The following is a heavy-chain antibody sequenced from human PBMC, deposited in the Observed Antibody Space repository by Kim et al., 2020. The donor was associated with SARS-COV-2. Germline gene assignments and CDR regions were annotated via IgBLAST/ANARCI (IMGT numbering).Heavy chain of an antibody. V-gene: IGHV3-15*01. D-gene: IGHD2-15*01. J-gene: IGHJ4*02. CDR2: IRTYTDGGTA. CDR1: GFTFTNGW. CDR3: AADSSGACCFEY. Sequence: GGSLRLSCAASGFTFTNGWMTWVRQKPGQGLEWLGRIRTYTDGGTADYAAPVKGRFTVSRDDSINTLYLQINSLSTEDTAVYYCAADSSGACCFEYWGQGTLVTVSS.